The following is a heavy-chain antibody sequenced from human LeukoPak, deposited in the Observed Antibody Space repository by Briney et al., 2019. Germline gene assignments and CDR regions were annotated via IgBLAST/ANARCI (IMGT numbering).Heavy chain of an antibody. CDR2: IKQDGSEK. D-gene: IGHD6-19*01. J-gene: IGHJ4*02. V-gene: IGHV3-7*01. CDR3: ARDPLAVAGTADVDY. Sequence: GGSLRLSCGASGFILSSYWMSWVRQAPGKGLEWVANIKQDGSEKYYVDSVKGRFTISRDNAKNSLYLQMNSLRAEDTAVYYCARDPLAVAGTADVDYWGQGTLVTVSS. CDR1: GFILSSYW.